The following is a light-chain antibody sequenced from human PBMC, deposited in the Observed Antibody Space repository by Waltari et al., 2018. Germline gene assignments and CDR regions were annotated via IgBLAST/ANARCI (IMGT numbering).Light chain of an antibody. CDR1: QDISNY. Sequence: DIQMTQSPSSLSASVGDRVTITCQASQDISNYLNWYQQKPGKAPKLLNYDASNLETGVPSRFSGSGSGTDFTFTISSLQPEDIATYYCQQYDNLPPMLAFGGGTKVEIK. CDR3: QQYDNLPPMLA. V-gene: IGKV1-33*01. CDR2: DAS. J-gene: IGKJ4*01.